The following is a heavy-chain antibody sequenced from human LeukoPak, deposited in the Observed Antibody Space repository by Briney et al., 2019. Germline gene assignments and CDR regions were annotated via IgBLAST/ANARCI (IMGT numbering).Heavy chain of an antibody. D-gene: IGHD5-12*01. CDR2: ISAYYGNT. Sequence: ASVKVSCKASGYTFTSYGISWVRQAPGQGLEWMGWISAYYGNTNYAQKLQGRVTMTTDTSTSTAYMELRSLRSDDTAVYYCARSRSGYDFGYYYYYMDVWGKGTTVTVSS. CDR1: GYTFTSYG. J-gene: IGHJ6*03. CDR3: ARSRSGYDFGYYYYYMDV. V-gene: IGHV1-18*01.